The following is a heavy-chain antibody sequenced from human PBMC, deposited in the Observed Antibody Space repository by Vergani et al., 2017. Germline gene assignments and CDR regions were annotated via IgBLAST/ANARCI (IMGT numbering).Heavy chain of an antibody. Sequence: QVQLVESGGGVVQPGRSLRLSCAASGFTFSSYAMHWVRQAPGKGLEWVAVISYDGSNKYYADSVKGRFTISRDNSKNTLYLQMNSLRAEDTAVYYCARDGGYCSGGSCYSTHYYGMDVWGQGTTVTVSS. CDR2: ISYDGSNK. J-gene: IGHJ6*02. V-gene: IGHV3-30-3*01. CDR1: GFTFSSYA. D-gene: IGHD2-15*01. CDR3: ARDGGYCSGGSCYSTHYYGMDV.